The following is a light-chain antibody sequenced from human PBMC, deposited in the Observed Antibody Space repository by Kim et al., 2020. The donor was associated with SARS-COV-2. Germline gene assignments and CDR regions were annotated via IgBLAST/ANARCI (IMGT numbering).Light chain of an antibody. CDR1: QSIRPY. CDR2: DAS. CDR3: QQYDDLPRT. Sequence: LSPGERATLSCRASQSIRPYLAWYQQKRGKAPRLLIYDASSRATGIPDRFSGSGSGTDFTLTISRLEPEDFTMYYCQQYDDLPRTFGPGTKVDIK. V-gene: IGKV3-20*01. J-gene: IGKJ3*01.